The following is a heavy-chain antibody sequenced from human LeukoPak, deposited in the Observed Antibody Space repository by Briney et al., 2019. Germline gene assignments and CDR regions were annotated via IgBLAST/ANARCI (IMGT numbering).Heavy chain of an antibody. Sequence: GGSLRLSCVASGFTFSSYWMTWVRQAPGKGLEWLANIKEDGSIQYYLDSVRGRFTISRDNAKTSVYLQLSSLRADDTAVYYCARDVWTGVAVSDYWGQGTLVTVSS. V-gene: IGHV3-7*01. CDR3: ARDVWTGVAVSDY. CDR2: IKEDGSIQ. J-gene: IGHJ4*02. CDR1: GFTFSSYW. D-gene: IGHD6-19*01.